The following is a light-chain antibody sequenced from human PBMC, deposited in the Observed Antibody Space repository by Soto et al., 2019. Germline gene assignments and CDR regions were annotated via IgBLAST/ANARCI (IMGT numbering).Light chain of an antibody. CDR3: CSFTISSTWV. V-gene: IGLV2-14*01. Sequence: QSVLTQPASVSGSPGQSITISCTGTSSDVGDYNYVSWYQQHPGKAPKLMIYEVSNRPSGVSNRFSGSKSGNTASLTISGLQAEDEADYYCCSFTISSTWVFGGGTKLTVL. CDR1: SSDVGDYNY. CDR2: EVS. J-gene: IGLJ3*02.